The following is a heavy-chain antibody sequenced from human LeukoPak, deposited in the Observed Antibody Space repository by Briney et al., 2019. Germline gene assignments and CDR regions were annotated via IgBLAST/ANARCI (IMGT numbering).Heavy chain of an antibody. CDR1: GFTFSRYA. J-gene: IGHJ4*02. CDR2: ISYDGSNK. CDR3: ARALAQGGSFDLYYFDS. D-gene: IGHD3-9*01. Sequence: GGSLRLSCAASGFTFSRYAMHWVRQGPGKGLEWVAAISYDGSNKKYADSVKGRFTISRDNSKNTLYLQMNSLRSDDTAVYYCARALAQGGSFDLYYFDSWGQGSLVTVSS. V-gene: IGHV3-30*04.